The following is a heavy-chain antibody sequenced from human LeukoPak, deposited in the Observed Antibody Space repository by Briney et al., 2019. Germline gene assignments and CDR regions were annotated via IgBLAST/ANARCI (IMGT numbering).Heavy chain of an antibody. CDR3: ARDRDDYVWGSYLGAFDV. CDR2: ITSSSSTI. D-gene: IGHD3-16*01. Sequence: GGSLRLSCAASGFTFSTYSMNWVRQAPGKGLEWVSYITSSSSTIYYADSVKGRFTISRDNAKNSLYLHMNSLRAEDTAVFYCARDRDDYVWGSYLGAFDVWGHGTTVTVSS. CDR1: GFTFSTYS. J-gene: IGHJ3*01. V-gene: IGHV3-48*01.